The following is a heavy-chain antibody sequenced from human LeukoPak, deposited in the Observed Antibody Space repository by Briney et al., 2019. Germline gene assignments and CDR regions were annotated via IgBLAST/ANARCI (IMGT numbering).Heavy chain of an antibody. CDR1: GFTFSSYA. J-gene: IGHJ4*02. V-gene: IGHV3-30-3*01. CDR3: ASGGRTDY. CDR2: ISYDGSNK. Sequence: GGSLRLSCSASGFTFSSYAMHWVRQAPGKGLEWVAVISYDGSNKYYADSVKGRFTISRDNSKNTLYLQMNSLRAEDTAVYYCASGGRTDYWGQGTLVTVSS. D-gene: IGHD3-10*01.